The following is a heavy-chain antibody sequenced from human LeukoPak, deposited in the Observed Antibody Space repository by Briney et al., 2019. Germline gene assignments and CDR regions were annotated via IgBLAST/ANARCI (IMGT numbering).Heavy chain of an antibody. J-gene: IGHJ6*02. D-gene: IGHD3-10*01. CDR2: INPNSGGT. CDR3: AGSYYYGSGSYALNYYYGMDV. Sequence: ASVKVSCKASGYTFTGYYMHWVRQAPGQGLEWMGWINPNSGGTNYAQKFQGRVTMTRDTSISTAYMELRSLRSDDTAVYYCAGSYYYGSGSYALNYYYGMDVWGQGTTVTVSS. CDR1: GYTFTGYY. V-gene: IGHV1-2*02.